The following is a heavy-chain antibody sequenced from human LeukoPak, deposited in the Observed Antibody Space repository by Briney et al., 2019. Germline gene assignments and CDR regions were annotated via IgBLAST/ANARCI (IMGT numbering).Heavy chain of an antibody. CDR3: AKARQPYSSSSGFDY. CDR1: GFTFSSYA. CDR2: ISSSGGST. V-gene: IGHV3-23*01. Sequence: PGGSLRLSCAASGFTFSSYAMSWVRQAPGKGLEWVSAISSSGGSTHYADSVKGRFTISRDNSKNTLYLQMNSLRAEDTAVYYCAKARQPYSSSSGFDYWGQGTLVTVSS. J-gene: IGHJ4*02. D-gene: IGHD6-6*01.